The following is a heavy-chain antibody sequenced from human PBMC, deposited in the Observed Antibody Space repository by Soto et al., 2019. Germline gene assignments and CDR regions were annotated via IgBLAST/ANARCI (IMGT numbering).Heavy chain of an antibody. J-gene: IGHJ4*02. Sequence: EVQLLESGGGLVQPGGSLRLSCAASGFTFSSYAMNWVRQAPGKGLEWVSVISGSGGSTYYADSVKGRFTISRDNSKNTPYLQMNSLRAEDTAVYYCAGRSSGWYFDYWGQGTLVTVSS. D-gene: IGHD6-19*01. CDR1: GFTFSSYA. CDR2: ISGSGGST. CDR3: AGRSSGWYFDY. V-gene: IGHV3-23*01.